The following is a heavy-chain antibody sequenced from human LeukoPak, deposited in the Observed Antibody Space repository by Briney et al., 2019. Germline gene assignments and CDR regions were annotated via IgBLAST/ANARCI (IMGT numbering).Heavy chain of an antibody. J-gene: IGHJ4*02. D-gene: IGHD2/OR15-2a*01. V-gene: IGHV3-64D*06. Sequence: PGGSLRLSCSASGFTFSSYAMHWVRQAAGEGLEYVSAINSDGDSTYYADSVKGRFTISRDNSKNTLYLQMSSLRPEDSAVYYCVKTPYSSTWYVGDYWGQETLVTVSS. CDR1: GFTFSSYA. CDR3: VKTPYSSTWYVGDY. CDR2: INSDGDST.